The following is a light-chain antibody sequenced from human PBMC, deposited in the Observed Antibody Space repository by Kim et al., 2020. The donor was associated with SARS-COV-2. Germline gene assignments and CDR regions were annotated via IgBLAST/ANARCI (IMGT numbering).Light chain of an antibody. CDR3: QSYNRSTVV. J-gene: IGLJ2*01. CDR1: SGNIGDNY. Sequence: GKTVTISCTRSSGNIGDNYVQWYQQRPGGVPTTVIYEDDQRPSGVPERFSGSIDSSSNSASLTISGLKTEDEADYYCQSYNRSTVVFGGGTQLTVL. CDR2: EDD. V-gene: IGLV6-57*03.